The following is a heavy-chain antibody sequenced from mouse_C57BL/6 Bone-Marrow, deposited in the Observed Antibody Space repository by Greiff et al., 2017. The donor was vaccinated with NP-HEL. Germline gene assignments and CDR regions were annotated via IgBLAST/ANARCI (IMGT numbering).Heavy chain of an antibody. V-gene: IGHV5-6*02. D-gene: IGHD3-2*02. CDR2: ISSGGSYT. Sequence: EVKLVESGGDLVKPGGSLKLSCAASGFTFSSYGMSWVRQTPDKRLEWVATISSGGSYTYYPDSVKGRFTISRDNAKNTLYLQMSSLKSEDTAMYYCARPAAQAPPAWFAYWGQGTLVTVSA. CDR3: ARPAAQAPPAWFAY. CDR1: GFTFSSYG. J-gene: IGHJ3*01.